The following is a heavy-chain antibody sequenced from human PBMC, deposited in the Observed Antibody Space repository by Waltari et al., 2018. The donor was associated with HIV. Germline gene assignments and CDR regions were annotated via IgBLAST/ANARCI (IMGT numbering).Heavy chain of an antibody. D-gene: IGHD2-8*01. CDR3: AKDMGIFYAYGMDV. V-gene: IGHV3-9*01. CDR2: ISWNSGDI. CDR1: GFKFGNYA. J-gene: IGHJ6*02. Sequence: EAQLVESGGGSVQPGRSLRLSCAASGFKFGNYAMNWVRHAPGEGVGGVSGISWNSGDIEYADSVKGRLTISRDNGKNSMYLQMNSLRSEDTGLYYCAKDMGIFYAYGMDVWGQGTAVTVSS.